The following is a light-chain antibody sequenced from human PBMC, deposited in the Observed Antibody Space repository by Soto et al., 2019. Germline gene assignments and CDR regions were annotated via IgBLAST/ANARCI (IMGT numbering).Light chain of an antibody. CDR1: QSISSY. V-gene: IGKV1-39*01. Sequence: DIQMTQSPSSLSASVGDRVTITCRASQSISSYLNWYQQKPGKAPKLLIYAASSLQSGVPSRFSGSGSGTDFTLTISNRQPEDFATYYCQQSYSTLFTFGPGTKVDIK. CDR3: QQSYSTLFT. CDR2: AAS. J-gene: IGKJ3*01.